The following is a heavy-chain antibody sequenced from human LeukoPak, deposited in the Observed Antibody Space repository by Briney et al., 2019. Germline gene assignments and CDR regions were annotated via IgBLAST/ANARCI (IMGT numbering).Heavy chain of an antibody. J-gene: IGHJ4*02. Sequence: SETLSLTCAVYGGSFSGYYWSWIRQPPGKGLEWIGEINHSGSTNYNPSLKSRVTISVDTSKNQFSLKLSSVTAADTAVYYCARGGIAAAQDYWGQGALVTVSS. CDR3: ARGGIAAAQDY. CDR2: INHSGST. D-gene: IGHD6-13*01. CDR1: GGSFSGYY. V-gene: IGHV4-34*01.